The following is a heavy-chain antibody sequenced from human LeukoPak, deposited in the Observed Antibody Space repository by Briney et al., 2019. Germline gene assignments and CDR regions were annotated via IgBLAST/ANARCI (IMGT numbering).Heavy chain of an antibody. CDR2: IYYSGST. CDR3: ARQSVGYAYAYYDILTPFDY. V-gene: IGHV4-59*08. CDR1: GGSISSYY. D-gene: IGHD3-9*01. Sequence: SETLSLTCTVSGGSISSYYWSWIRQPPGKGLEWIGYIYYSGSTNYNPSLKSRVTISVDTSKNQFSLKLSSVTAADTGVYYCARQSVGYAYAYYDILTPFDYWGQGTLVTVSS. J-gene: IGHJ4*02.